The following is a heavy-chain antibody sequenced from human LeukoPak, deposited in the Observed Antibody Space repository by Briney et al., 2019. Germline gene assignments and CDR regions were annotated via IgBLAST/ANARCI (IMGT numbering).Heavy chain of an antibody. D-gene: IGHD6-6*01. J-gene: IGHJ6*03. Sequence: GGTLRLSCAASGFTFSSYGMSWVRQAPGKGLEWVSGISGNGGSTYYADSVRGRCTISRDNSKNTLYLQMNSLRVEDTAVYYCARVARSRRGYYYYYMDVWGKGTTVTISS. CDR2: ISGNGGST. CDR1: GFTFSSYG. V-gene: IGHV3-23*01. CDR3: ARVARSRRGYYYYYMDV.